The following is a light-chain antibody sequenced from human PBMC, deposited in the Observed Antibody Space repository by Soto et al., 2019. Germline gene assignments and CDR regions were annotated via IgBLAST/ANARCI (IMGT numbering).Light chain of an antibody. CDR1: SSDIGGYNY. V-gene: IGLV2-14*03. CDR3: CSYSSSTTLYV. Sequence: QPVLTQPASVSGSPGQSITISCTGTSSDIGGYNYVSWYQQHPGKAPKVMIYDVNNRPSGVSNRFSGSKSGNTASLTISGLQADDEADYYCCSYSSSTTLYVFGTGTKLTVL. J-gene: IGLJ1*01. CDR2: DVN.